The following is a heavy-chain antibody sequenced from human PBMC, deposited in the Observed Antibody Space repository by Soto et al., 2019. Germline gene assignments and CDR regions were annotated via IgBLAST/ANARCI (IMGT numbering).Heavy chain of an antibody. V-gene: IGHV4-39*01. CDR2: FYYSQST. CDR1: GFSLTDLWYC. Sequence: AETMSLTWPFAGFSLTDLWYCWGRLRQPPGKGLEWIGSFYYSQSTYFNPSLKSRVTISVETSKNQYSLKLSAVTAADTSVYYCARRSTETYDFCGQAVRVTVSS. J-gene: IGHJ4*02. D-gene: IGHD6-6*01. CDR3: ARRSTETYDF.